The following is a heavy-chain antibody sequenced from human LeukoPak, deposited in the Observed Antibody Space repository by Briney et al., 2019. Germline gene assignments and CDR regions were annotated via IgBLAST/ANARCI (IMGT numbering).Heavy chain of an antibody. Sequence: PGGSLRLSCAASGFTFSGYSMNWVRQAPGKGLEWVSSISGGSSFIYYADSVKGRFTISRDNSKNTVYLQMNSPRAEDTAAYYCAKVMKGSERLTMVRGVIIKTAGLYYMDVWGKGTTVTVSS. D-gene: IGHD3-10*01. CDR3: AKVMKGSERLTMVRGVIIKTAGLYYMDV. V-gene: IGHV3-21*04. CDR2: ISGGSSFI. CDR1: GFTFSGYS. J-gene: IGHJ6*03.